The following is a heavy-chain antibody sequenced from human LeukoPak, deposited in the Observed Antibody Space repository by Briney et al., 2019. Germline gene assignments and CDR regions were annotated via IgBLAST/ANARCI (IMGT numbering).Heavy chain of an antibody. D-gene: IGHD3-10*01. Sequence: SETLSLTCAVYGGSFSGYYWSWIRQPPGKGLEWIGYIYYSGSTNYNPSLKSRVTISVDTSKNQFSLKLSSVTAADTAVYYCARDSYYYGSGSSYYGMDVWGQGTTVTVSS. CDR3: ARDSYYYGSGSSYYGMDV. CDR2: IYYSGST. J-gene: IGHJ6*02. V-gene: IGHV4-59*01. CDR1: GGSFSGYY.